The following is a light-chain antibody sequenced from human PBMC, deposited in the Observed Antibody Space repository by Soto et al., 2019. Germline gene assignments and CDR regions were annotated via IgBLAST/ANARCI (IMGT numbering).Light chain of an antibody. V-gene: IGKV1-5*03. Sequence: DIHMTQSPSTLSASVGDRVTITCRASQSISSWLAWYQQKPGKAPNLLIYKTSNLESGVPSRFSGSGSGTEVTLTISRLQPDDFATYYGQHSNDYSLPFGQGTKVEIK. CDR2: KTS. J-gene: IGKJ1*01. CDR3: QHSNDYSLP. CDR1: QSISSW.